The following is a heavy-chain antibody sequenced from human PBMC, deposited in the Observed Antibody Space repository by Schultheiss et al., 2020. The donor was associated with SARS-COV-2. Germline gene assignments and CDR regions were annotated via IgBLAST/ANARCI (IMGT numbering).Heavy chain of an antibody. D-gene: IGHD3-16*01. CDR1: GGSISSSNW. CDR2: IYHSGST. V-gene: IGHV4-4*02. J-gene: IGHJ4*02. Sequence: SETLSLTCAVSGGSISSSNWWSWVRQPPGKGLEWIGEIYHSGSTNYNPSLKSRVTISVDTSKNQFSLKLSSVTAADTAVYYCARRKGGHAFDIWGQGTLVTVSS. CDR3: ARRKGGHAFDI.